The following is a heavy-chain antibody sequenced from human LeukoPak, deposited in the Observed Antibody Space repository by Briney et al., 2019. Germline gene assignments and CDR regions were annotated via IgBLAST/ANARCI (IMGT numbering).Heavy chain of an antibody. V-gene: IGHV4-4*07. D-gene: IGHD6-19*01. CDR2: INRRVNN. J-gene: IGHJ4*02. CDR3: ARALADNLSSAYDH. Sequence: SETLSLTCTGSGGSITNYYWIWIRQPAGKGLEWIGRINRRVNNNYNTSLMSRVTMSDDTSKNHFFLRLRPMTDAATVVYCCARALADNLSSAYDHWGQGTLVTVSS. CDR1: GGSITNYY.